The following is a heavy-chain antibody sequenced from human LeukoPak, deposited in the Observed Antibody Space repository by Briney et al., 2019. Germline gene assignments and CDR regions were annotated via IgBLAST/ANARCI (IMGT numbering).Heavy chain of an antibody. CDR2: ISYDGSNK. J-gene: IGHJ6*02. CDR1: GFTFSSYG. CDR3: AKDRAWLRVWEYYYYGMDV. V-gene: IGHV3-30*18. Sequence: GGSLRLSCAASGFTFSSYGMHWVRQAPGKGLEWVAVISYDGSNKYYADSVKGRFTISRDNSKNTLYLQMNSLRAEDTAVYYCAKDRAWLRVWEYYYYGMDVWGQGTTVTVSS. D-gene: IGHD5-12*01.